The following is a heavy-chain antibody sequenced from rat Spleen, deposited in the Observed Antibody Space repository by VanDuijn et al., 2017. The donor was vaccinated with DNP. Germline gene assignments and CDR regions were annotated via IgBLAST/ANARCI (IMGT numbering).Heavy chain of an antibody. D-gene: IGHD1-11*01. CDR2: ISYESSST. CDR1: GFTFSDYH. J-gene: IGHJ4*01. Sequence: EVQLVESGGGLVQPGRSLKLSCAASGFTFSDYHMAWVRQARKKGLEWVASISYESSSTYYGDSVKGRFTISRDKAKSTLYLQMDSLRSEDTATYYCTTFEGTNAWGQGTSVTVSS. V-gene: IGHV5-22*01. CDR3: TTFEGTNA.